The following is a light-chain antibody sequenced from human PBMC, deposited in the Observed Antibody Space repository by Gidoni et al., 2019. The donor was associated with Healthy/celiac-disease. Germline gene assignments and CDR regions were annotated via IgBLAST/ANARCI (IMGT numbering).Light chain of an antibody. CDR2: DAS. CDR3: QQRSNWPGLT. Sequence: EIVLTQSPATLSLSPGERATLSCRASQIVSSYLAWYQQKPGQAPRLLIYDASNRATGIPARFSGSWSGTDFTLTISSLEPEDFAVYYCQQRSNWPGLTFGGGTKVEIK. V-gene: IGKV3-11*01. J-gene: IGKJ4*01. CDR1: QIVSSY.